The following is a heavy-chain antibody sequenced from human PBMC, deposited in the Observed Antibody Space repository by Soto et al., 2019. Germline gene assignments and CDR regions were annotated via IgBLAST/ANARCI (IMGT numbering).Heavy chain of an antibody. CDR2: TSQDGGSI. CDR1: GFTFSSHV. J-gene: IGHJ3*02. V-gene: IGHV3-30*19. Sequence: QVQLEESGGGVVQPGRALRLSCAVFGFTFSSHVIHWVRQAPGKGLEWVAVTSQDGGSIYYADSVKGRFTVSRDNSKNTQYLQMNSLRGEDTAVYYCARRYCRGVSCKGNEGFDIWGQGTMVTVSS. D-gene: IGHD2-15*01. CDR3: ARRYCRGVSCKGNEGFDI.